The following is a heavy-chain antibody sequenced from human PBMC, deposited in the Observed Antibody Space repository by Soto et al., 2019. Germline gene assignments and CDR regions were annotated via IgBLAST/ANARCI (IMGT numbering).Heavy chain of an antibody. CDR2: ISGSGGST. CDR3: TRFDGSGSYYYYYYYMDV. CDR1: GFTFSSYA. D-gene: IGHD3-10*01. J-gene: IGHJ6*03. V-gene: IGHV3-23*01. Sequence: GESLKISCAASGFTFSSYAMSWVRQAPGKGLEWVSAISGSGGSTYYADSVKGRFTISRDNSKNTLYLQMNSLRAEDTAVYYCTRFDGSGSYYYYYYYMDVWGKGTTVTVSS.